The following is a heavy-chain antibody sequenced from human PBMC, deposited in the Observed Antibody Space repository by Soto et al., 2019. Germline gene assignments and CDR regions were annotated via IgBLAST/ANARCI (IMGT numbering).Heavy chain of an antibody. V-gene: IGHV4-30-4*01. CDR1: GGSISSGDYY. CDR3: ARELRWYPVSWFDP. D-gene: IGHD4-17*01. CDR2: IYYSGST. J-gene: IGHJ5*02. Sequence: SETLSLTCTVSGGSISSGDYYWSWIRQPPGKGLEWIGYIYYSGSTHYNPSLKSRVTISVDTSKNQFSLKLSSVTAADTAVYYCARELRWYPVSWFDPWGQGTLVTVSS.